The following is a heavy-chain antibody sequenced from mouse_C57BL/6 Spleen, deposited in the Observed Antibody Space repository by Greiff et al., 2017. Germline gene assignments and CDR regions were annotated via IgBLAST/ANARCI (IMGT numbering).Heavy chain of an antibody. CDR2: IDPSDSYT. CDR1: GYTFTSYW. V-gene: IGHV1-50*01. Sequence: VQLQQPGAELVKPGASVKLSCKASGYTFTSYWMQWVKQRPGQGLEWIGEIDPSDSYTNYNQKFKGKATLTVDTSASTAYMQLSSLTTEDYAVYYGARRRGNYFDDWGQGTTLTVSS. CDR3: ARRRGNYFDD. J-gene: IGHJ2*01.